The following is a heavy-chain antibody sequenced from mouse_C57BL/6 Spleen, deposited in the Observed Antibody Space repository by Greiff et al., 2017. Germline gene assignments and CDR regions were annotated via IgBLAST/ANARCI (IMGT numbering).Heavy chain of an antibody. CDR2: ISSGGDYI. CDR3: TIVYYDYDLDV. D-gene: IGHD2-4*01. Sequence: EVKLVESGEGLVKPGGSLKLSCAASGFTFSSYAMSWVRQTPEKRLEWVAYISSGGDYIYYADTVKGRFTISRDNARNRLYLQMCSLKSEDTAMYYCTIVYYDYDLDVWGTGTTVTVSS. J-gene: IGHJ1*03. CDR1: GFTFSSYA. V-gene: IGHV5-9-1*02.